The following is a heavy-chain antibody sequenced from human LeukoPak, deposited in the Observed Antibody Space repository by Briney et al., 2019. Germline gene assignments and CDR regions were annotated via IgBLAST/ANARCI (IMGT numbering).Heavy chain of an antibody. D-gene: IGHD3-22*01. CDR2: ISGGGSGT. V-gene: IGHV3-23*01. J-gene: IGHJ3*02. CDR3: AKAVGSSGYFSRDAFDI. CDR1: GFTFSSYA. Sequence: QPGGSLRLSYAPSGFTFSSYAMSWVRQAPGKGLEWVAVISGGGSGTYYADSVRGRFTISRDNSKNTVYLQMNSLRAADTAIYYCAKAVGSSGYFSRDAFDIWGQGTMVTVSS.